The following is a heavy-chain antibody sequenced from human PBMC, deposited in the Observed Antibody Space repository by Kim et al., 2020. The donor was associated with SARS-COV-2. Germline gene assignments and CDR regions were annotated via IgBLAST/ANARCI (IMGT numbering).Heavy chain of an antibody. Sequence: NPRSSPKFQARVSITRDTSATTAYLELSGLRSEDTAVYYCAREAVAGSFDYWGQGTLVTVSS. CDR2: NP. CDR3: AREAVAGSFDY. D-gene: IGHD6-19*01. J-gene: IGHJ4*02. V-gene: IGHV1-3*01.